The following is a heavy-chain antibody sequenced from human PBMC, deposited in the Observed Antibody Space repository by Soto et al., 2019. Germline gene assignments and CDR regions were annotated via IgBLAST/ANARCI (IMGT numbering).Heavy chain of an antibody. D-gene: IGHD4-17*01. CDR3: ARGNTVLFYGMDV. CDR1: GGSFSGYY. J-gene: IGHJ6*02. Sequence: QVQLQQWGAGLLKPSETLSLTCAVYGGSFSGYYWSWIRQPPGKGLEWIGEINHSGSTNYNPSLNRRVTISVDASKNQFSLKLSSVTAADTAVYYCARGNTVLFYGMDVWGQGTTVTVSS. V-gene: IGHV4-34*01. CDR2: INHSGST.